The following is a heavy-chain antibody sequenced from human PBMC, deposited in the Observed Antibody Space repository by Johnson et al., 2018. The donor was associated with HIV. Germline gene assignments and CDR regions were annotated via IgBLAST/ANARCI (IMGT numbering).Heavy chain of an antibody. CDR1: GFTVSINY. J-gene: IGHJ3*02. V-gene: IGHV3-66*01. CDR3: AKDQYGSGSYDKGNAFDI. D-gene: IGHD3-10*01. CDR2: IYSGDST. Sequence: VQVLESGGGLVQPGGSLRLSCAASGFTVSINYMSWVRQAPGKGLEWVSVIYSGDSTYYADSVKGRFIISRDNSKNTLYLQMNSLRAEDTAVYYCAKDQYGSGSYDKGNAFDIWGQGTMVTVSS.